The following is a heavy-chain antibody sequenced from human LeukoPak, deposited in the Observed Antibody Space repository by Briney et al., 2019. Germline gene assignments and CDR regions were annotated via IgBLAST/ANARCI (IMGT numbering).Heavy chain of an antibody. Sequence: GGSLRLSCAASGFTFSSYAMNWVRQAPGKGLEWVSTISGSGTSTYYADSVRGRFTISRDNSQNTLYLQMNSLRVEDTGVYYCAKDLVDGEFSFGHFDNWGQGTLVTVSS. CDR2: ISGSGTST. CDR3: AKDLVDGEFSFGHFDN. D-gene: IGHD5-18*01. J-gene: IGHJ4*02. V-gene: IGHV3-23*01. CDR1: GFTFSSYA.